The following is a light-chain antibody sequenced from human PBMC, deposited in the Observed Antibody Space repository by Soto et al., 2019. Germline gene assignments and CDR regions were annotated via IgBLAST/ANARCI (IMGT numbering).Light chain of an antibody. J-gene: IGKJ1*01. CDR2: AAS. Sequence: DIQMTQSPSSLSAYVGERVTLTCRASQSIVTYLNWYLQKPGKAPKLLIYAASNLQSGVPSRFSGSGSGTDFTLTISSLQPEDFATYFCQQSYSTPPWTFGQGSNVDIK. CDR3: QQSYSTPPWT. CDR1: QSIVTY. V-gene: IGKV1-39*01.